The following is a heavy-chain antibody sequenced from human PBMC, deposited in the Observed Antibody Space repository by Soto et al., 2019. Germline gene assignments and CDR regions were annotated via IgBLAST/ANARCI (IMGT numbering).Heavy chain of an antibody. V-gene: IGHV3-30-3*01. CDR3: ARVPGYDGSNWFFDL. CDR2: ISSDGGNT. CDR1: GFIFSNYA. D-gene: IGHD5-12*01. Sequence: QVHLEESGGGAVQPGRSLRLSCAASGFIFSNYALLWVRQAPGKGLDWVAVISSDGGNTHHADSVKGRFTISRDDSKGTLYLQMNSLRPEDTAVYYCARVPGYDGSNWFFDLWGRVTLVTVSS. J-gene: IGHJ2*01.